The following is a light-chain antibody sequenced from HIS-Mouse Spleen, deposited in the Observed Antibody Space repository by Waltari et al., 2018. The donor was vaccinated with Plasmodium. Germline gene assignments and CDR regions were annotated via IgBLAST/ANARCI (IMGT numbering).Light chain of an antibody. CDR2: EDS. J-gene: IGLJ3*02. CDR3: YSTDSSGNHRV. V-gene: IGLV3-10*01. Sequence: SYELTQPPSVSVSPGQTARITCSGDALPKKYSYWYQQKSFQAPVLVIYEDSKRPSGIPWRFSGSSSGTMATLTISGDQVEDEADYYCYSTDSSGNHRVFGGGTKLTVL. CDR1: ALPKKY.